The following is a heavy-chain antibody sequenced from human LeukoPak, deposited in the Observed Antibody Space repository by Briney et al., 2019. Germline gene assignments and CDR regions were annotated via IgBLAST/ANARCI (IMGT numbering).Heavy chain of an antibody. J-gene: IGHJ4*02. V-gene: IGHV3-30-3*02. CDR1: GFSFSDYA. Sequence: PWGSLRLSCAASGFSFSDYAMHWVRQAPGKGLEWVAVIWHDGSNKYYADSVQGRFTISRDNSKSTLYLQMNSLRAEDTAVYHCAKDRRGSYSYDYWGQGTLVTVSS. CDR2: IWHDGSNK. CDR3: AKDRRGSYSYDY. D-gene: IGHD1-26*01.